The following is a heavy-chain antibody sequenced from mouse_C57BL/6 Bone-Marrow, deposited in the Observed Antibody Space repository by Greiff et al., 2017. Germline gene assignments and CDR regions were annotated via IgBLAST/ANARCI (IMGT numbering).Heavy chain of an antibody. CDR3: ARGYDYDYAMAY. J-gene: IGHJ4*01. CDR1: GYSFTDYN. CDR2: INPNYGTT. Sequence: VQLKQPGPELVKPGASVKLSCKASGYSFTDYNMNWVKQSNGKSLEWIGVINPNYGTTSYNQKFKGKATLTVDQSSSTAYMQLNSLTSEDSAVYYCARGYDYDYAMAYWGQGTSVTVSA. D-gene: IGHD2-4*01. V-gene: IGHV1-39*01.